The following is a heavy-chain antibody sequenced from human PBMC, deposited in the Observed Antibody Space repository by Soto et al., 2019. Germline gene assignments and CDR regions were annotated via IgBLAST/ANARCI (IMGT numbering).Heavy chain of an antibody. CDR3: AREAEYDSSGYYFFY. CDR1: GGTFSSYS. Sequence: ASVKVSCKPSGGTFSSYSISWVRQAPGQGLEWMGGIIPIFGTANYAQRFQGRVTITADESTRTTYMELSSLRSDDTAVYYCAREAEYDSSGYYFFYWGQGTLVTVSS. D-gene: IGHD3-22*01. J-gene: IGHJ4*02. V-gene: IGHV1-69*13. CDR2: IIPIFGTA.